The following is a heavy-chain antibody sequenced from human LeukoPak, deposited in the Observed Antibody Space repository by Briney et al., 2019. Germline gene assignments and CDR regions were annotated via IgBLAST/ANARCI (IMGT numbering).Heavy chain of an antibody. J-gene: IGHJ4*02. CDR1: GFTFGSYA. V-gene: IGHV3-23*01. Sequence: GGSLRLSCAASGFTFGSYAMYWVRQAPGKGLEWVSGIFGSGGSAHYADSVKGRFTISRDNSKNTVYLQMDSLRVEDTAIYYCAKTTTGYSSGRYPAWPIDYWGQGTLVTVSS. CDR3: AKTTTGYSSGRYPAWPIDY. CDR2: IFGSGGSA. D-gene: IGHD2-15*01.